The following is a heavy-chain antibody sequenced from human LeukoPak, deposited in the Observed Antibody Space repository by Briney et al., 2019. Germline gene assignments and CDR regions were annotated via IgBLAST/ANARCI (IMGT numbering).Heavy chain of an antibody. CDR3: ARQEAAAGRSGWFDP. V-gene: IGHV5-51*01. CDR2: IYPGDSDT. Sequence: PGESLKISCKGSGYSFTSYWIGWVRQMPGKGLEWMGIIYPGDSDTRYSPSFQGQVTISADKSISTAYLQWSSLKASDTAMYYCARQEAAAGRSGWFDPWGQGTLVTVSS. J-gene: IGHJ5*02. CDR1: GYSFTSYW. D-gene: IGHD6-13*01.